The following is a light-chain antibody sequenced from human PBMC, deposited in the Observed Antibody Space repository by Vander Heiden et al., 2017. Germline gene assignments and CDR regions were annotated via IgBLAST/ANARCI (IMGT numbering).Light chain of an antibody. CDR1: QTISTY. CDR2: AAS. Sequence: DIQVTQSPSSLSASVGDRVTITCRASQTISTYLKWYQHKPWKAPNLLIYAASNLQSAVPARFSGRGSGTDFTLTIIRLQPEDFATYYCQLSDNNPLTFGGGTKWEI. V-gene: IGKV1-39*01. CDR3: QLSDNNPLT. J-gene: IGKJ4*01.